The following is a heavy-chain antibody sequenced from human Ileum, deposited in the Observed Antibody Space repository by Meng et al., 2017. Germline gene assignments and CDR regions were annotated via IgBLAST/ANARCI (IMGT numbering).Heavy chain of an antibody. CDR1: GGPSSGGDYC. D-gene: IGHD3/OR15-3a*01. CDR2: IFYSGST. J-gene: IGHJ5*02. Sequence: QEPCPGLPSPSQPDPLHVSLAGGPSSGGDYCGGWIRQHTGKGLEWSGYIFYSGSTYYNSFLKSRINTSVDTSKNQFSLKGSSVTAADTAVYYCARVRRGLGLRFDPWGQGTLVTVSS. V-gene: IGHV4-31*03. CDR3: ARVRRGLGLRFDP.